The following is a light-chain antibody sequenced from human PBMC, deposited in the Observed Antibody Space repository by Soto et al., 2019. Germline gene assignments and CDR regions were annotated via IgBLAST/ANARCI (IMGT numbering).Light chain of an antibody. V-gene: IGKV1-13*02. CDR3: QQLDREPPG. J-gene: IGKJ4*02. CDR2: DAS. CDR1: QVISNA. Sequence: AFPLTQSPSSLSASVGDRVTITCRASQVISNAFAWYQQRPGEPPKLLIFDASTLERGVPSRFSGSGSVTDFTLTINSLQPEDFATYCCQQLDREPPGFCGETKVEI.